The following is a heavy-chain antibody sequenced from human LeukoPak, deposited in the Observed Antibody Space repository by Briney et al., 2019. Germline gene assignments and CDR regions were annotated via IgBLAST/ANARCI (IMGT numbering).Heavy chain of an antibody. Sequence: PSETLSLTCTVSGGSISISSYYWGWIRQPPGKGLEWIGSIYYSGSTYYNPSLKSRVTISVDTSKNQFSPKLSSVTAADTAVYYCAGFGYSSLEGFDPWGQGTLVTVSS. CDR3: AGFGYSSLEGFDP. V-gene: IGHV4-39*01. D-gene: IGHD6-13*01. CDR2: IYYSGST. J-gene: IGHJ5*02. CDR1: GGSISISSYY.